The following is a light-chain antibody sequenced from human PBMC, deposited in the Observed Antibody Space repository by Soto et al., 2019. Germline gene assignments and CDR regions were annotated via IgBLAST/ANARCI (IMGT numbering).Light chain of an antibody. CDR2: DAS. CDR3: QHYNSYWT. J-gene: IGKJ1*01. V-gene: IGKV1-5*01. Sequence: DIQMTQSPSTLSASVGDRVTITCRASQSISSWLAWYQQKPGKAPKLLIYDASSLESGVPSRFSGSGSGTEFTLTISSMKPDDFATYYCQHYNSYWTFGQGTKVDIK. CDR1: QSISSW.